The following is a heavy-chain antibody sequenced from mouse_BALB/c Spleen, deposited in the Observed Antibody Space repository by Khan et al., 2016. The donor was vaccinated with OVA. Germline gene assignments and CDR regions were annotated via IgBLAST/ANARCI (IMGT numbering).Heavy chain of an antibody. CDR2: IWSGGTT. V-gene: IGHV2-2*02. CDR1: GFSLTSYG. D-gene: IGHD2-13*01. Sequence: VQLQESGPGLVQPSQSLSITCTVSGFSLTSYGVHWVRQSPGKGLEWLGVIWSGGTTDYNAAFISRLSISKDNSKSQVFFKMNSLQANDTAIYXCARNGDYVHLYFDVWGAGTTVTVSS. J-gene: IGHJ1*01. CDR3: ARNGDYVHLYFDV.